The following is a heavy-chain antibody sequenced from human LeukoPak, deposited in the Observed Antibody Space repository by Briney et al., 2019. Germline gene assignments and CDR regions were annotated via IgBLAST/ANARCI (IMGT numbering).Heavy chain of an antibody. CDR3: ANPKPPNCSSTSCYTLGHAFDI. CDR2: ISGSGGST. V-gene: IGHV3-23*01. D-gene: IGHD2-2*02. CDR1: GFTFSSYA. Sequence: QPGGSLRLSCAASGFTFSSYAMSWVRQAPGKGLEWVSAISGSGGSTYYADSVKGRFTISRDNSKNTLYLQMNSLRAEDTAVYYCANPKPPNCSSTSCYTLGHAFDIWGQGTMVTVSS. J-gene: IGHJ3*02.